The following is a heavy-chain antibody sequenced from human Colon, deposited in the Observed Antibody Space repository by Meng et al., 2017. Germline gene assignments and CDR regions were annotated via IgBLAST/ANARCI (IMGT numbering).Heavy chain of an antibody. CDR3: ASSDYYRSDY. CDR2: TSHSGST. CDR1: GGSISRSDW. Sequence: VRLQGSGPGLVKPSQPLSLTCAVPGGSISRSDWWSWVRQPPGKGLEWIGETSHSGSTNYSPSLKSRVTISLDKSKNQLSLKLNSVTAADTAVYYCASSDYYRSDYWGQGTLVTVSS. D-gene: IGHD3-22*01. J-gene: IGHJ4*02. V-gene: IGHV4-4*02.